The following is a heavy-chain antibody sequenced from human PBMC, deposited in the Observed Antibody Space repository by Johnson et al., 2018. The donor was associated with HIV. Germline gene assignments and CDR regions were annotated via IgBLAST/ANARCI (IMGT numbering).Heavy chain of an antibody. V-gene: IGHV3-73*01. CDR3: AKDEGKGFRDLEGYAFDI. J-gene: IGHJ3*02. Sequence: VQLVESGGGLVQPGGSLKLSCAASGFIFSGSAMHWVRQASGKGLEWVGRIRSKTNSHATAYAASLKGRFTISRDDSKNTAYLQMNSLKTEDTAVYYCAKDEGKGFRDLEGYAFDIWGQGTMVTVSS. CDR1: GFIFSGSA. D-gene: IGHD3-10*01. CDR2: IRSKTNSHAT.